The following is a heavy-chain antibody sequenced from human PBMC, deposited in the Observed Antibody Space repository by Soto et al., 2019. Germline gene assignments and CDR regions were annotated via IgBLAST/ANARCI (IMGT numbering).Heavy chain of an antibody. CDR2: ISGSGGST. CDR1: GFTFSSYA. V-gene: IGHV3-23*01. Sequence: EVQLLESGGGLVQPGGSLRLSCAASGFTFSSYAMSWVRQAPGKGLEWVSAISGSGGSTYYADSVKGRFTISRDNSKNTRYLQMNSLRAEDTAVYYCARPLGAAAGTLAFDYWGQGTLVTVSS. CDR3: ARPLGAAAGTLAFDY. D-gene: IGHD6-13*01. J-gene: IGHJ4*02.